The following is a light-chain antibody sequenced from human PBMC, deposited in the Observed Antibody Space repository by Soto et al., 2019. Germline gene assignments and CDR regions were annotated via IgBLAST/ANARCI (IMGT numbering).Light chain of an antibody. Sequence: DIQMTQSPSPLSASEGDRVTITCRASQSITTNLNWYQKKPGKAPKLLIYAASSLQIGVPSRFSGSGSGTDFTLTIGSLQPEDFATYYCQQGYNTPHTFGQGTNLEIK. J-gene: IGKJ2*01. CDR2: AAS. CDR1: QSITTN. CDR3: QQGYNTPHT. V-gene: IGKV1-39*01.